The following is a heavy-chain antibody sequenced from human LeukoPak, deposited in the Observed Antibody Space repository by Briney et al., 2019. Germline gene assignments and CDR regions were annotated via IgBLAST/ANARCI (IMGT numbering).Heavy chain of an antibody. V-gene: IGHV3-20*04. D-gene: IGHD3-10*01. Sequence: GGSLRLSCAASGFTFDDYGMSWVRQAPGKGLEWVSGINWNGGSTGYADSVKGRSTISRDNTKKSLYLEMNSLRAEDTALYYCARLVGGGSGTIGGQGTLVTVSS. CDR2: INWNGGST. CDR1: GFTFDDYG. CDR3: ARLVGGGSGTI. J-gene: IGHJ4*02.